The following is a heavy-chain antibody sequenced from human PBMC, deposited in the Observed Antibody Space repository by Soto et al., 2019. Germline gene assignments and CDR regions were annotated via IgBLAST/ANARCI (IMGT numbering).Heavy chain of an antibody. CDR3: AKDRATISHGGNSPMGYYYYYGMDV. V-gene: IGHV3-23*01. J-gene: IGHJ6*02. CDR2: ISGSGGST. CDR1: GFTFSSYA. D-gene: IGHD2-21*02. Sequence: GGSLRLSCAASGFTFSSYAMSWVRQAPGKGLEWVSAISGSGGSTYYADSVKGRFTISRDNSKNTLYLQMNSLRAEDTAVYYCAKDRATISHGGNSPMGYYYYYGMDVWGQGTTVTVSS.